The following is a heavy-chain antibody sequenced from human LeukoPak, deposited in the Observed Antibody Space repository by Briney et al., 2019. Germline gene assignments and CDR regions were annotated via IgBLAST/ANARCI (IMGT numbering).Heavy chain of an antibody. J-gene: IGHJ3*02. V-gene: IGHV3-66*01. Sequence: LPGGSLRLSCATSGLTVITNYLSWVRQTPGKGLEWLSVIKSDGRTNYADSVRGRFTISRDNSKNTLHLHMNSLRAEDTAVYYCARVTVEAGAFDIWGQGTMVTVSS. D-gene: IGHD1-26*01. CDR3: ARVTVEAGAFDI. CDR1: GLTVITNY. CDR2: IKSDGRT.